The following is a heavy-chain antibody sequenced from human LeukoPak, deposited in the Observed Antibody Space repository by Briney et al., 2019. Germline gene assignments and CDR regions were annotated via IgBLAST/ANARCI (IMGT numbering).Heavy chain of an antibody. J-gene: IGHJ4*02. CDR2: IYYSGST. CDR3: ARGPGWFGESALDY. CDR1: GFTFSSYA. Sequence: PGGSLRLSCAASGFTFSSYAMSWIRQAPGKGLERIGYIYYSGSTNYNPSLKSRVTISVDTSKNQFSLKLSSVTAADTAVYYCARGPGWFGESALDYWGQGTLVTVSS. D-gene: IGHD3-10*01. V-gene: IGHV4-59*01.